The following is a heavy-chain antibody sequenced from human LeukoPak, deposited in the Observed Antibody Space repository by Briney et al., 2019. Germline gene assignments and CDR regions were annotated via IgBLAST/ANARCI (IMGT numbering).Heavy chain of an antibody. CDR2: ISGSGGST. CDR3: AKVASSGCFDY. J-gene: IGHJ4*02. Sequence: VGSPRVSCAASGVTFSSYAMSWVRQAPGKGLEWVSAISGSGGSTYYVDSVKGGFTISRDNSKITLYLQMNSLRAEDTAVYYCAKVASSGCFDYWGQGTLVTVSS. V-gene: IGHV3-23*01. CDR1: GVTFSSYA. D-gene: IGHD6-19*01.